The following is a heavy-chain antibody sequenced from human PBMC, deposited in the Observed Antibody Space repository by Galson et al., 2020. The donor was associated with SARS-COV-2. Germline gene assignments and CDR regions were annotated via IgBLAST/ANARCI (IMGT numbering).Heavy chain of an antibody. Sequence: GVSLKISCAASGFTVSDNYMCWVRQAPGKGLEWVSGIYSGGSKYYAASVKGRFTISRDNTKNTLHLQLISLRAEDTAVYYCARDGRAYWNYYHGMDDWGQGSTVTVS. CDR3: ARDGRAYWNYYHGMDD. CDR2: IYSGGSK. J-gene: IGHJ6*02. V-gene: IGHV3-66*01. CDR1: GFTVSDNY. D-gene: IGHD3-16*01.